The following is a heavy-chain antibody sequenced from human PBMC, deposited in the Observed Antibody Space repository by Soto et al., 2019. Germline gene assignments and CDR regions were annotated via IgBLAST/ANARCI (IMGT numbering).Heavy chain of an antibody. D-gene: IGHD1-1*01. CDR1: RGTFNSYS. J-gene: IGHJ3*02. Sequence: SVKACCEASRGTFNSYSISSLRQAPGQGLEWMGGIIPIFGTANYAQKFQGRVTITADESTSTAYMELSSLRSEDTAVYYCARDRTGTPDAFDIWGQGTMVTVS. CDR3: ARDRTGTPDAFDI. V-gene: IGHV1-69*13. CDR2: IIPIFGTA.